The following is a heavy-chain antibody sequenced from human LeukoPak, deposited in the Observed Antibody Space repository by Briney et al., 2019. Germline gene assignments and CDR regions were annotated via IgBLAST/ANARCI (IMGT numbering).Heavy chain of an antibody. CDR2: IYYDGSI. Sequence: SGTLSLTCAVSGGSISSSNWWSWIRQPPGKGLEWIGSIYYDGSIHSNPSLKRRVTISVDTSKNQFSLKLSSVTAADTAFYFCVRDDTYFYDSSGHGFDYWGQGTLVTVTS. CDR1: GGSISSSNW. J-gene: IGHJ4*02. D-gene: IGHD3-22*01. CDR3: VRDDTYFYDSSGHGFDY. V-gene: IGHV4-4*02.